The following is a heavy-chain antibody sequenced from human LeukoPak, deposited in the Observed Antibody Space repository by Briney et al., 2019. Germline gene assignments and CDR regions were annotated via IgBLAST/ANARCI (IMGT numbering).Heavy chain of an antibody. CDR1: GFTFSSYS. CDR2: ISSSSSTI. J-gene: IGHJ4*02. V-gene: IGHV3-48*01. Sequence: GGSLRLSCAASGFTFSSYSMNWVRQAPGKGLEWVSYISSSSSTIYYADSVKGRFTISRDNAKNSLYLQMNSLRAEDTAVYYCARDIDCSGGSCYSDYWGQGTLVTVSS. CDR3: ARDIDCSGGSCYSDY. D-gene: IGHD2-15*01.